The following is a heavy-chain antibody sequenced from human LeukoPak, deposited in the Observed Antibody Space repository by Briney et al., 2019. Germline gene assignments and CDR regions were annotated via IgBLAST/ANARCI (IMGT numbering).Heavy chain of an antibody. CDR1: GFTVSSNY. D-gene: IGHD3-22*01. V-gene: IGHV3-66*02. J-gene: IGHJ4*02. CDR2: IYSGGST. CDR3: ARVLTYYYDSSGYSFGY. Sequence: GGSLRLSCAASGFTVSSNYMSWVRQAPGKGLEWFSFIYSGGSTYYADSVKGRFTISRDNSKNTLYLQMNSLRAEDTAVYYCARVLTYYYDSSGYSFGYWGQGTLVTVSS.